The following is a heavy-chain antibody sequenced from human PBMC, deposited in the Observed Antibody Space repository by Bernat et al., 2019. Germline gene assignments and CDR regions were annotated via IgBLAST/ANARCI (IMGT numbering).Heavy chain of an antibody. D-gene: IGHD6-19*01. CDR1: GFTFSDYY. J-gene: IGHJ6*02. CDR2: ISSSSSYT. Sequence: QVQLVESGGGLVKPGGSLRLSCAASGFTFSDYYMSWIRQAPGKGLEWVSYISSSSSYTNYADSVKGRFTISRDNAKNSLYLQMNSLRAEDTAVYYCASGSNSSGWYYYYGMDVWGQGTTVTDSS. CDR3: ASGSNSSGWYYYYGMDV. V-gene: IGHV3-11*05.